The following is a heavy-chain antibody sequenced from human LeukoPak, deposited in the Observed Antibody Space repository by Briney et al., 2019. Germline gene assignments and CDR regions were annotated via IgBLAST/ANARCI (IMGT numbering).Heavy chain of an antibody. CDR2: IKQDGSEK. J-gene: IGHJ4*02. V-gene: IGHV3-7*01. Sequence: GGSLRLSCAASGFTFSTYWMTWVRQAPGKGLEWVANIKQDGSEKYCVDSVKGRFTISRDNAKNSRYLQMNSLRAEDTAVYYCARDSGATIDYWGPGTLVTVSS. CDR3: ARDSGATIDY. D-gene: IGHD1-26*01. CDR1: GFTFSTYW.